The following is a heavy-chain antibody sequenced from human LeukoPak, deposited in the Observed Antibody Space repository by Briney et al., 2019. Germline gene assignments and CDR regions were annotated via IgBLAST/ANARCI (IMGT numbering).Heavy chain of an antibody. Sequence: GGSLRLSCAASGFTFSSYGMHWVRQAPGKGLEWVAVIWYDGTNKYYADSVKGRFTISRDNSKSTLYLQMNGLRADDTAVYYCARNRDYCFDFWGQGTLVTVSS. J-gene: IGHJ4*02. V-gene: IGHV3-33*01. CDR2: IWYDGTNK. D-gene: IGHD2/OR15-2a*01. CDR3: ARNRDYCFDF. CDR1: GFTFSSYG.